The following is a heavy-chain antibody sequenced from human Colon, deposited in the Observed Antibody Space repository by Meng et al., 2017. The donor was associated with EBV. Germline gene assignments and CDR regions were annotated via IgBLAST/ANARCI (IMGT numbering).Heavy chain of an antibody. CDR3: ARGPSRWLQFSFDY. J-gene: IGHJ4*02. CDR2: IYYSGST. CDR1: GGSISMGGYY. V-gene: IGHV4-31*03. D-gene: IGHD5-24*01. Sequence: HVQRKEPAPELVKPSQTLSLTGTVSGGSISMGGYYWSWIRQHSGKGLEWIGYIYYSGSTYYSPSLKSRVTISIDTSKNQFSLKLSSVTAADTAVYYCARGPSRWLQFSFDYWGQGTLVTVSS.